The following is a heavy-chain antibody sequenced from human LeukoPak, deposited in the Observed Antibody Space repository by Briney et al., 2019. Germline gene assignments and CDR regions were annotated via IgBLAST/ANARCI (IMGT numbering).Heavy chain of an antibody. CDR2: IYYSGST. CDR1: GVSISSYY. D-gene: IGHD6-6*01. V-gene: IGHV4-59*12. Sequence: SETLSLTCTVSGVSISSYYWSWIRQPPGKGLEWIGYIYYSGSTNYNPSLKSRVTVSVDTSKNQFSLKLSSVTAADTAVYYCARSEYSSPFDPWGQGTLVTVSS. J-gene: IGHJ5*02. CDR3: ARSEYSSPFDP.